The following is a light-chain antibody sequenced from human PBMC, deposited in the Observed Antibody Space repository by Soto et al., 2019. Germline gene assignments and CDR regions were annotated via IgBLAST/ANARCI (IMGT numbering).Light chain of an antibody. CDR3: QKYDRAPFT. V-gene: IGKV1-27*01. CDR2: GAS. J-gene: IGKJ3*01. Sequence: DVQMTQSPSSLSAYLGDRVTITFRASQGISNYLAWYQQMPGRLPTLLLFGASTLQSGVPARFSGSGSGTLFTLTINGLLPEDVATYYCQKYDRAPFTFGPGTKVDIK. CDR1: QGISNY.